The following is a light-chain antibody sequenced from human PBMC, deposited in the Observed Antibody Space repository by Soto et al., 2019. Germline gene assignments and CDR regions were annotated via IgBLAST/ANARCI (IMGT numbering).Light chain of an antibody. CDR2: TSS. J-gene: IGKJ4*01. V-gene: IGKV1-27*01. CDR1: QDISNY. CDR3: QKHNVAPLT. Sequence: DIQMTQSPSSLSASVGDRVTITCRASQDISNYLSWYQQKPGKVPKLLIYTSSTLQSGVPSRFSGSGSGTDFTLTISILQPEDVATYYCQKHNVAPLTFCGGTKVDIK.